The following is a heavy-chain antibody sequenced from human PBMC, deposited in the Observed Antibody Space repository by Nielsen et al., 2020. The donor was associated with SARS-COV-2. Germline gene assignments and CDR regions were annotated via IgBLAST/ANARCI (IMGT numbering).Heavy chain of an antibody. CDR1: RFTFSNYW. V-gene: IGHV3-74*01. Sequence: GGSLRLSCAASRFTFSNYWMHWIRQAPGKGLVWVSCIYSDGSNTIYADSVKGRFTISRDNARNSLYLQMNSLRVEDTAVYYCTRRGPIGDHCGGGDCYPFDCWGQGTLVTVSS. J-gene: IGHJ4*02. D-gene: IGHD2-21*02. CDR2: IYSDGSNT. CDR3: TRRGPIGDHCGGGDCYPFDC.